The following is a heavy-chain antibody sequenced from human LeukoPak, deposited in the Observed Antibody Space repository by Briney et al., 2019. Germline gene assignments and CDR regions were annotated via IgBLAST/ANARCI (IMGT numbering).Heavy chain of an antibody. J-gene: IGHJ4*02. CDR1: GGTFSSYA. Sequence: ASVKVSCKASGGTFSSYAISWVRQAPGQGLGWMGRIIPIFGTANYAQKFQGSVTITTDESTSTAYMELSSLRSEDTAVYYCARSDPQYSSGGLDYWGQGTLVTVSS. CDR3: ARSDPQYSSGGLDY. V-gene: IGHV1-69*05. D-gene: IGHD6-19*01. CDR2: IIPIFGTA.